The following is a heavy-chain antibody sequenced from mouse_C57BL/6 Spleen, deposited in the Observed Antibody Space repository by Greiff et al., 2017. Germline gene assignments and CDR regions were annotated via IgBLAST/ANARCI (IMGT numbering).Heavy chain of an antibody. CDR3: ARGDYDGYYGYFDV. V-gene: IGHV2-9-1*01. CDR1: GFSLTSYA. CDR2: IWTGGGT. Sequence: VQLQQSGPGLVAPSQSLSITCTVSGFSLTSYAISWVRQPPGKGLEWLGVIWTGGGTNYNSALKSRLSISKDNSKSQVFLKMNSLQTDDTARYYCARGDYDGYYGYFDVWGTGTTVTVSS. J-gene: IGHJ1*03. D-gene: IGHD2-3*01.